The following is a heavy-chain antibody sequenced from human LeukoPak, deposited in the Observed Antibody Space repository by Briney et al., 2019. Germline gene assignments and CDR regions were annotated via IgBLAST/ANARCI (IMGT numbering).Heavy chain of an antibody. Sequence: AGTLRLSCATSGFTFSTYGRTWVRQAPGKGLEWVAGISGRGITTAYAESVAGRFTISRDNSKNTLYVQMASLRVEDTSVYYCAKYDNGFFYYYLDVWRKGTTVTVSS. CDR3: AKYDNGFFYYYLDV. CDR1: GFTFSTYG. CDR2: ISGRGITT. D-gene: IGHD3-22*01. J-gene: IGHJ6*03. V-gene: IGHV3-23*01.